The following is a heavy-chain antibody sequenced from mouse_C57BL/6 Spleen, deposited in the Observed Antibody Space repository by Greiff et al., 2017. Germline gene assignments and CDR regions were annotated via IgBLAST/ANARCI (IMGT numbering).Heavy chain of an antibody. Sequence: QVQLQQSGPELVKPGASVKISCKASGYAFSSSWMNWVKQRPGKGLEWIGRIYPGGGDTNYNGKFKGKATLTADKSSSTAYMQLSSLTSEDSAVYFCARSVSGGYGFAYWGQGTLVTVSA. J-gene: IGHJ3*01. V-gene: IGHV1-82*01. CDR1: GYAFSSSW. CDR2: IYPGGGDT. D-gene: IGHD2-3*01. CDR3: ARSVSGGYGFAY.